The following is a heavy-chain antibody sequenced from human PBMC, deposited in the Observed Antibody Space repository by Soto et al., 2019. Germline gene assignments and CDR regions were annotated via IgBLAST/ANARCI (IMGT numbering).Heavy chain of an antibody. CDR2: ISGSGGST. CDR3: AKSRGQWPRFRYYFDY. J-gene: IGHJ4*02. CDR1: GFTFSSYA. Sequence: GGSLRLSCAASGFTFSSYAMSWVRQAPGKGLEWVSAISGSGGSTYYADSVKGRFTISRDNSKNTLYLQMNSLRAEDTAVYYCAKSRGQWPRFRYYFDYWGQGTLVTVSS. V-gene: IGHV3-23*01. D-gene: IGHD5-12*01.